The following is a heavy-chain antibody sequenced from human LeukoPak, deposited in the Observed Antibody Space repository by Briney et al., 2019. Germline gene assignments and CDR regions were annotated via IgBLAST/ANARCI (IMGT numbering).Heavy chain of an antibody. CDR1: GGSISSYY. V-gene: IGHV4-59*12. D-gene: IGHD3-22*01. CDR2: IYYSGST. Sequence: PSETLSLTCTVSGGSISSYYWSWIRQPPGKGLEWIGYIYYSGSTNYNPSLKSRVTISEDTSKNQFSLKLSSVTAADTAVYYCARVHRGAWYYYDSSGYYSFGYWGQGTLVTVSS. CDR3: ARVHRGAWYYYDSSGYYSFGY. J-gene: IGHJ4*02.